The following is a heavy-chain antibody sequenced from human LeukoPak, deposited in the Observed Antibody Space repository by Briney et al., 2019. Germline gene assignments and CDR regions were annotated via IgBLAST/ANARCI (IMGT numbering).Heavy chain of an antibody. V-gene: IGHV4-59*01. J-gene: IGHJ4*02. CDR2: IYYSGST. Sequence: PSETLSLTCTVSGGSISSYYWSWIRQPPGKGLEWTGYIYYSGSTNYNPSLKSRVTISVDTSKNQFSLKLSSVTAADTAVYYCARSRSGSYIDYWGQGTLVTVSS. CDR1: GGSISSYY. CDR3: ARSRSGSYIDY. D-gene: IGHD1-14*01.